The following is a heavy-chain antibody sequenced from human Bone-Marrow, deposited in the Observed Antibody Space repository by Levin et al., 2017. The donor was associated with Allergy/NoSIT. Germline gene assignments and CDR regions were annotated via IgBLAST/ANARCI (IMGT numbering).Heavy chain of an antibody. Sequence: GESLKISCAASGFTFSSYEMNWVRQAPGKGLEWVSYISSSASTIYYADSVKGRFTISRDNAKNSLYLQMNSLRAEDTAGYYCARQLGNFWSGYNYFDYWGQGTLVTVSS. CDR2: ISSSASTI. V-gene: IGHV3-48*03. CDR1: GFTFSSYE. CDR3: ARQLGNFWSGYNYFDY. J-gene: IGHJ4*02. D-gene: IGHD3-3*01.